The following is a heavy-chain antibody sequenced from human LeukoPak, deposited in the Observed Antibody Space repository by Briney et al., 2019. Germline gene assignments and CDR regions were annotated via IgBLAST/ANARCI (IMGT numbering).Heavy chain of an antibody. V-gene: IGHV3-30-3*01. J-gene: IGHJ4*02. CDR2: ISYDGSNK. D-gene: IGHD2-2*03. Sequence: QPGRSLRLSCAASGFTFSSYAMHWVRQAPGKGLHWVAVISYDGSNKYYADSVKGRFTISGDNSKNTLYLQLNSLRPEDTALYYCARDGYCSSTGCSAYFFDSWGQGTLVTVYS. CDR1: GFTFSSYA. CDR3: ARDGYCSSTGCSAYFFDS.